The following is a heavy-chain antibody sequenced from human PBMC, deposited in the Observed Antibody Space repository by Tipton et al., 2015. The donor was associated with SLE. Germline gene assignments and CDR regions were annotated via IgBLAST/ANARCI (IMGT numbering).Heavy chain of an antibody. J-gene: IGHJ6*02. V-gene: IGHV4-59*01. Sequence: TLSLTCTVSGDPINSYFWTWIRQPPGKGLEWIGHIYYTGSARYNPSLKSRLTISVDTSKNQFSLKLSSVTAADTAVYYCTRGRLLEWLSSYYYYYGMDVWGQGTPVTVSS. CDR1: GDPINSYF. CDR3: TRGRLLEWLSSYYYYYGMDV. D-gene: IGHD3-3*01. CDR2: IYYTGSA.